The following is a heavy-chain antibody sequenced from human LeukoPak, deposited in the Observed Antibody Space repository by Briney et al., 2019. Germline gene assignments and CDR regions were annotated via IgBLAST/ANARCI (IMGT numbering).Heavy chain of an antibody. CDR3: ARVGRDSKYGYFDF. D-gene: IGHD4-11*01. V-gene: IGHV3-7*01. CDR1: GFTFSTYW. Sequence: PGGSLRLSCAASGFTFSTYWMSWARQAPGKGLEWVANIKQDESEKYYMDSVKGRFTISRDNAKNSLSLQMSSLRADDTAVHYCARVGRDSKYGYFDFWGQGTLVTVSS. J-gene: IGHJ4*02. CDR2: IKQDESEK.